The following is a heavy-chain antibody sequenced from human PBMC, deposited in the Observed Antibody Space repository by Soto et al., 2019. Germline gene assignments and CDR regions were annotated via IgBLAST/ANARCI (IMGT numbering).Heavy chain of an antibody. D-gene: IGHD2-21*02. CDR1: GGTFSSYA. J-gene: IGHJ4*02. Sequence: ASVKVSCKASGGTFSSYAISWVRQAPGQGLEWMGGIIPIFGTANYAQKFQGRVTITADESTSTAYMELSSLRSEDTAVYYCARAYCGGDCPPRPPYFDYWGQGTLVTVSS. CDR3: ARAYCGGDCPPRPPYFDY. V-gene: IGHV1-69*13. CDR2: IIPIFGTA.